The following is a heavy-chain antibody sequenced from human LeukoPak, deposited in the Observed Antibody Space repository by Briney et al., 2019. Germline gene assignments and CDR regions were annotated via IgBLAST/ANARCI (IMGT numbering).Heavy chain of an antibody. V-gene: IGHV1-2*02. Sequence: ASVKVSCKASGYIFTGYYIHWVRQAPGQGLEWMGWINPNSGATNYAQNFQGRVTMTRYTSISTAYMDLSRLRSDDTAFYYCARSAPTLTYDILTGYLGYWGQGTLVTVSS. CDR1: GYIFTGYY. CDR2: INPNSGAT. CDR3: ARSAPTLTYDILTGYLGY. D-gene: IGHD3-9*01. J-gene: IGHJ4*02.